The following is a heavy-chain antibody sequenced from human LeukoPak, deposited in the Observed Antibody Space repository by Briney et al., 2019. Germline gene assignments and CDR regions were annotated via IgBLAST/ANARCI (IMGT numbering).Heavy chain of an antibody. CDR3: ARDESGTRRGWFEY. CDR1: GYTFTGYY. Sequence: ASVKVSCKAHGYTFTGYYIHWVRQAPGQGLEWMGWINPNSGGTKYAQNFQGRVTMTRDTSISTAYMELSRLRSDDTAVYYCARDESGTRRGWFEYWGQGTLVTVSS. J-gene: IGHJ5*01. V-gene: IGHV1-2*02. CDR2: INPNSGGT.